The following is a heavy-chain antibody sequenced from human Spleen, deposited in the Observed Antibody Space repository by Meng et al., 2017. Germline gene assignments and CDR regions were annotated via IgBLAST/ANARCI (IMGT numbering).Heavy chain of an antibody. V-gene: IGHV3-11*01. CDR1: GFTFSDYY. J-gene: IGHJ4*02. D-gene: IGHD5-18*01. CDR3: ARHHWTDMVPFDY. Sequence: GGSLRLSCAASGFTFSDYYMSWIRQAPGKGLEWLSSISGTGSTIYYADSVKGRFTISRDNAKNSLYLQMNSLRAEGTAVYYCARHHWTDMVPFDYWGQGTLVTVSS. CDR2: ISGTGSTI.